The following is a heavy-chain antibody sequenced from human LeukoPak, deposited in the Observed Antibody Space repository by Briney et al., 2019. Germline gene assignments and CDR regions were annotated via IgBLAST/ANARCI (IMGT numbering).Heavy chain of an antibody. Sequence: ASVKVSCKASGYTFTSYYMHWVRQAPGQGLEWMGIINPSGGSTSYAQKFQGRVTMTRDTSTSTVYMELSSLRSEDTAVYYCAKSNSLYYYDSSGITPLYFDYSGQGTLVTVSS. CDR3: AKSNSLYYYDSSGITPLYFDY. CDR1: GYTFTSYY. CDR2: INPSGGST. V-gene: IGHV1-46*01. D-gene: IGHD3-22*01. J-gene: IGHJ4*02.